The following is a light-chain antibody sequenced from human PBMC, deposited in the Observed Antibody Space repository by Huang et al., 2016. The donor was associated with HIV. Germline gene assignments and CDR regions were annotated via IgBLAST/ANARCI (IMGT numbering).Light chain of an antibody. V-gene: IGKV2-28*01. Sequence: DIVMTQSPLSLPITPGEPASISCRSSQSLLHSNGYNYLDWYLQKPGQSPQLLIFLGSNRASGVPDRFSGSGSGTDFTLKISRVEAEDVGVYYCMQNLQALPFTFGPGTKVEI. CDR1: QSLLHSNGYNY. CDR2: LGS. CDR3: MQNLQALPFT. J-gene: IGKJ3*01.